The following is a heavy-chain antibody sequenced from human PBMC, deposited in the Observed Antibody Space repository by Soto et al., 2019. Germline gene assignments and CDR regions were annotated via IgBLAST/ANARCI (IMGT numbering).Heavy chain of an antibody. CDR3: AKNQPSWATRAAFDY. CDR2: ISGGSGDST. Sequence: PGGSLRLSCGASGFTFSNYAMNWVRQAPGKGLEWVSGISGGSGDSTFYADSVKGRFTISRDNSKNTLHLQMNSLRTEDTAVYYCAKNQPSWATRAAFDYWGQGTLVTVSS. CDR1: GFTFSNYA. D-gene: IGHD2-2*01. J-gene: IGHJ4*02. V-gene: IGHV3-23*01.